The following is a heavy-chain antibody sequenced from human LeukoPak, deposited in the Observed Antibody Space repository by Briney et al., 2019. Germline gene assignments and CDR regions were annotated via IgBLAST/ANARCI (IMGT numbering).Heavy chain of an antibody. CDR2: ISYDGSNK. D-gene: IGHD2-2*01. Sequence: GGSLRLSCAASGFSFSNYAMHWVRQAPGKGLEWVAVISYDGSNKYYADSVKGRYTISRDNSKNTLYLQMNSLRAEDTAVYYCARDPCSSTSCYDYWGQGTLVTVSS. CDR3: ARDPCSSTSCYDY. J-gene: IGHJ4*02. V-gene: IGHV3-30-3*01. CDR1: GFSFSNYA.